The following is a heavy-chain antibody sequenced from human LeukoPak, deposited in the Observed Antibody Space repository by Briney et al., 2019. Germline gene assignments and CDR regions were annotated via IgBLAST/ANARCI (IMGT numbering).Heavy chain of an antibody. CDR2: ISSSSTYI. D-gene: IGHD3-3*01. CDR3: ARGPGGVARFLEWLLYL. Sequence: GGSLRLSCAASGFTFNNYWMSWVRQAPGKGLEWVSSISSSSTYIYYADSVKGRFTISRDNAKSSLYLQMNSLRAEDTAVYYCARGPGGVARFLEWLLYLWGQGTLVTVSS. J-gene: IGHJ5*02. CDR1: GFTFNNYW. V-gene: IGHV3-21*01.